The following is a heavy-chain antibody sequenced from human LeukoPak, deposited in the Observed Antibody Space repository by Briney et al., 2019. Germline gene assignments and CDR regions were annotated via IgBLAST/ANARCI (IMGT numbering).Heavy chain of an antibody. CDR2: INPNSGAA. V-gene: IGHV1-2*02. Sequence: ASVKVSCKASGYTFTGYYIHWVRQAPGQGLEWMGWINPNSGAATYAQKFLGRVTMTRDTSINIASMELSRLRSDDTAVYYCARDAGYCGVTNCHPLYVFDLWGQGTMVTVST. CDR3: ARDAGYCGVTNCHPLYVFDL. CDR1: GYTFTGYY. J-gene: IGHJ3*01. D-gene: IGHD2-15*01.